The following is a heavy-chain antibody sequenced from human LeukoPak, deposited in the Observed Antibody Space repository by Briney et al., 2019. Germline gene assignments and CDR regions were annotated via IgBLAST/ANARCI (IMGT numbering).Heavy chain of an antibody. CDR2: IYHSGSP. CDR1: GYSISNGHY. V-gene: IGHV4-38-2*02. D-gene: IGHD6-13*01. CDR3: ARGGDEQVAVYFFDS. J-gene: IGHJ4*02. Sequence: SETLSLTCSVSGYSISNGHYWGWIRQPPGRGLEWIASIYHSGSPYYNPSLKSRVTIAVDTSKNQFSLKLSSVTAADTAVYYCARGGDEQVAVYFFDSWGQGTLAIVSS.